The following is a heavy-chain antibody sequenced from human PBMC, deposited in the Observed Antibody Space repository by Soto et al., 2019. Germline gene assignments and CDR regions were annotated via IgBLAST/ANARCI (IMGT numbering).Heavy chain of an antibody. V-gene: IGHV3-9*01. CDR2: INWDSGTT. CDR3: SKDWNFSLGAAQMDH. Sequence: PVGSLRLSCAASGFTFDDYAMHWVRRVPGKGLEWVSGINWDSGTTGYADSVKGRFTISRDNVKNSLYLEMNSLTPEDSAMYYCSKDWNFSLGAAQMDHWGQGTQVTVS. CDR1: GFTFDDYA. D-gene: IGHD1-26*01. J-gene: IGHJ4*02.